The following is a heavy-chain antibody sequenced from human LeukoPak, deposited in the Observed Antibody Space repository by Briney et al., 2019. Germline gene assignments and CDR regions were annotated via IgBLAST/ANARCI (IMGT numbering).Heavy chain of an antibody. J-gene: IGHJ4*02. CDR3: ATHLVGVLRFLEWSSHHFDH. CDR2: IIPIFGTA. V-gene: IGHV1-69*13. Sequence: SVKVSCKASGYTFISYGISWVRQAPGQGLEWMGGIIPIFGTANYAQKFQGRVTITADESTSTAYTELSSLRSEDTAVYYCATHLVGVLRFLEWSSHHFDHWGQGTLVTVSS. D-gene: IGHD3-3*01. CDR1: GYTFISYG.